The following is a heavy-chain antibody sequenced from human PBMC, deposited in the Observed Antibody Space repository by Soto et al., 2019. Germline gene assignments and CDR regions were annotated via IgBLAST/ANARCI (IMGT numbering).Heavy chain of an antibody. Sequence: GGSLRLSCAASGFTFSSYWMHWVRQAPGKGLVWVSRFKGDGSSTSYADSVKGRFTISRDNAKNTLYLQMNSLRAEDTAVYYCARVGPAAFYYYYGMDVWGQGTTVTVSS. J-gene: IGHJ6*02. CDR1: GFTFSSYW. D-gene: IGHD2-2*01. CDR3: ARVGPAAFYYYYGMDV. V-gene: IGHV3-74*01. CDR2: FKGDGSST.